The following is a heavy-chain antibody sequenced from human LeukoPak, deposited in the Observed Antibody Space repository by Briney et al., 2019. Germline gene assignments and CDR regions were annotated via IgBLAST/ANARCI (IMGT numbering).Heavy chain of an antibody. Sequence: SETLSLTCAVYGGSFSGYYWSWIRQPPGKGLEWIGYIYYTGSTNYNPSLKSRVTISVDTSKNQFSLKLSSVTAADTAVYYCARDRPAGSSLDYWGQGTLVTVSS. V-gene: IGHV4-59*01. CDR2: IYYTGST. CDR3: ARDRPAGSSLDY. CDR1: GGSFSGYY. D-gene: IGHD6-13*01. J-gene: IGHJ4*02.